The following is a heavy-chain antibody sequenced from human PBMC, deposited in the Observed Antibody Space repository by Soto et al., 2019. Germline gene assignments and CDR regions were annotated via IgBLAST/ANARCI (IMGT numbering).Heavy chain of an antibody. V-gene: IGHV3-23*01. CDR3: AKGESSVSARDFDP. D-gene: IGHD3-22*01. Sequence: DVQLLESGGDLAQPGGSLRLSCEASGFTFNNYAIAWVLQAPGKGLEWVSGITSSGAAYYADSVKGRFTISRDNSKNTLYLQMNSLRAEDTAVYYCAKGESSVSARDFDPWGQGTLVTVSS. CDR1: GFTFNNYA. CDR2: ITSSGAA. J-gene: IGHJ5*02.